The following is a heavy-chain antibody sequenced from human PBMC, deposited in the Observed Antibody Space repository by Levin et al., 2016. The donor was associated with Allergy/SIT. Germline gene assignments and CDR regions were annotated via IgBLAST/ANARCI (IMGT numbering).Heavy chain of an antibody. Sequence: GESLKISCVVSEFTFSNAWMTWVRQAPGKGLECVGHITAKSDGATTFYAAPVKDRFIISRDDSKNTLYLQMNSLKNDDTAVYYCATGWGTFDYWGQGALVTVSS. CDR3: ATGWGTFDY. V-gene: IGHV3-15*01. D-gene: IGHD2-8*02. J-gene: IGHJ4*02. CDR2: ITAKSDGATT. CDR1: EFTFSNAW.